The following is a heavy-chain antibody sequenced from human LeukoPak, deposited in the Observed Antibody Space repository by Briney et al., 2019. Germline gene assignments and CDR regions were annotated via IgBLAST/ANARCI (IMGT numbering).Heavy chain of an antibody. D-gene: IGHD3-22*01. CDR3: ARGSVYDSSGYWDY. J-gene: IGHJ4*02. CDR1: GFTFSSYG. V-gene: IGHV3-33*01. CDR2: IWYDGSNK. Sequence: QSGGSLRLSCAASGFTFSSYGMPWVRQAPGKGLEWVAVIWYDGSNKYYADSVKGRFTISRDNSKNTLYLQMNSLRAEDTAVYYCARGSVYDSSGYWDYWGQGTLVTVSS.